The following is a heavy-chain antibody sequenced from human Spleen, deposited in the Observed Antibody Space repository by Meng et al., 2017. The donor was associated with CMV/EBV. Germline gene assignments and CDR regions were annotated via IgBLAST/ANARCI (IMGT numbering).Heavy chain of an antibody. CDR1: VGSFSGNC. D-gene: IGHD2-2*01. V-gene: IGHV4-59*06. J-gene: IGHJ5*02. Sequence: SRPGLVMPHTTPSLTAAVSVGSFSGNCWSWPREPPVKGLGWIGYIYYSGSTYYNPSLKSRVTISVDTSKTQFSLKLSSVTAADTAVDYCARGVVPAPEAWGQGTLVTVSS. CDR2: IYYSGST. CDR3: ARGVVPAPEA.